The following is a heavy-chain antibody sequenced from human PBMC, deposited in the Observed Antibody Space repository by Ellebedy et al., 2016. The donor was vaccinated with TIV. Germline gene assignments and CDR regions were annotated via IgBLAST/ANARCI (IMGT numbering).Heavy chain of an antibody. CDR2: ISGSGDST. V-gene: IGHV3-23*01. Sequence: GESLKISCAASGFTFSSYAMSWVRQAPGKGLEWVSAISGSGDSTYYADSVKGRFTISRDNSKNTLYLQMNSLRAEDTAVYYCARDRVHYAHFDYWGQGTLVTVSS. CDR1: GFTFSSYA. J-gene: IGHJ4*02. D-gene: IGHD4-17*01. CDR3: ARDRVHYAHFDY.